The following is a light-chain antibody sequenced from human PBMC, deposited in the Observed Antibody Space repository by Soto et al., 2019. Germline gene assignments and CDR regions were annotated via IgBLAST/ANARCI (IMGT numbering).Light chain of an antibody. V-gene: IGKV3-11*01. CDR3: QQRSNWPLT. CDR1: QSVSSS. J-gene: IGKJ4*01. Sequence: EIVLTQSPATLSLSPGERATLSCRASQSVSSSLAWYQQKPGQTPRLLIYDVSNRATGIPARFSGSGSGTDFTLTVSSLVPEAFAVYYCQQRSNWPLTFGGGTKVEIK. CDR2: DVS.